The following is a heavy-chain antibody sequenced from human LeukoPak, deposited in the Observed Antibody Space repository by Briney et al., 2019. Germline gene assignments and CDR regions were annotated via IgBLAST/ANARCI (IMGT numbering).Heavy chain of an antibody. V-gene: IGHV3-7*04. Sequence: GGSLRLSCATSGFNFSDSRMTWVRQAPGKGLQWVANINRDGTEKHFLDSIEGRFTISRDNRKKSLYLQMNSLRPQDTAVYFCVRGDWYFESWGQGTLATVSS. CDR3: VRGDWYFES. CDR1: GFNFSDSR. CDR2: INRDGTEK. J-gene: IGHJ4*02. D-gene: IGHD2-21*01.